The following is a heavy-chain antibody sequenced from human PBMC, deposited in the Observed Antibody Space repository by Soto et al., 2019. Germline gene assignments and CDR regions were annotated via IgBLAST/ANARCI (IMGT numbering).Heavy chain of an antibody. CDR1: GGSISSGGYY. Sequence: SETLSLTCSVSGGSISSGGYYWTWIRQHPEKGLEWIGYIYYSGSPYYRPSLKSRLTISVDTSKNQFSLMLSSVTAADPAVYYCARGGPTTYYFDYWGLGTLVTVSS. J-gene: IGHJ4*02. D-gene: IGHD5-12*01. CDR2: IYYSGSP. V-gene: IGHV4-31*03. CDR3: ARGGPTTYYFDY.